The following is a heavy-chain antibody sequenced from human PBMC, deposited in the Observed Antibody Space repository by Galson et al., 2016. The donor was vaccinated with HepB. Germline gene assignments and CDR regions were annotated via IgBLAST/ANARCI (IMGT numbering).Heavy chain of an antibody. Sequence: SLRLSCAASGFTFSNDAMHWSMHWVRQAPGKGLEWAAVISYDGTNKYYADSVKGRFTISRDNSKNTLYLQMNSLRAEDTAVYYCTRDRRRPGDSHSFFDYWGQGTLVTISS. CDR3: TRDRRRPGDSHSFFDY. D-gene: IGHD4-17*01. CDR1: GFTFSNDAM. CDR2: ISYDGTNK. J-gene: IGHJ4*02. V-gene: IGHV3-30*03.